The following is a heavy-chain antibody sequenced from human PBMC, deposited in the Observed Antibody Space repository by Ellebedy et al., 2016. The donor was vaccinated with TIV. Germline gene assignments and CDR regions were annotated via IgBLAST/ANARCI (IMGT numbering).Heavy chain of an antibody. Sequence: ASVKVSCXAFGGTFSSYAISWVRQAPGQGLEWMGGIIPIFGTANYAQKFQGRVTITADESTSTAYMELSSLRSEDTAVYYCARDDYRLSAGEGRTLDYWGQGTLVTVSS. CDR2: IIPIFGTA. CDR3: ARDDYRLSAGEGRTLDY. V-gene: IGHV1-69*13. J-gene: IGHJ4*02. D-gene: IGHD3-16*01. CDR1: GGTFSSYA.